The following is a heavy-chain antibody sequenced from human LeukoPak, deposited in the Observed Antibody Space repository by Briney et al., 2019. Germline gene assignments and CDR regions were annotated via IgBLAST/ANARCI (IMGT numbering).Heavy chain of an antibody. CDR1: GYTFTSYG. CDR2: ISAYNGNT. CDR3: ARVDIVVVPAAKGPYYYYGMDV. J-gene: IGHJ6*02. D-gene: IGHD2-2*03. V-gene: IGHV1-18*01. Sequence: ASVKVSCKASGYTFTSYGISWVRQAPGQGLEWMGWISAYNGNTNYAQKLQSRVTMTTDTSTSTAYMELRSLRSDDTAVYYCARVDIVVVPAAKGPYYYYGMDVWGQGTTVTVSS.